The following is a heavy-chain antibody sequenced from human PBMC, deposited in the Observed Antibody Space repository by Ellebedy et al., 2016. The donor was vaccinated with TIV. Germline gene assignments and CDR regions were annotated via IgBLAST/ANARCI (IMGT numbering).Heavy chain of an antibody. CDR1: GFIFDDYG. CDR2: ANWHGDST. Sequence: PGGSLRLSCVASGFIFDDYGMSWVRQAPGRGLEWISGANWHGDSTDYAASLQGRFTISRDNVKNSLYLQMNSLRAEDTAFYHCARRGYNSGWHLIDLWGQGTLVIVSS. CDR3: ARRGYNSGWHLIDL. D-gene: IGHD6-19*01. J-gene: IGHJ5*02. V-gene: IGHV3-20*01.